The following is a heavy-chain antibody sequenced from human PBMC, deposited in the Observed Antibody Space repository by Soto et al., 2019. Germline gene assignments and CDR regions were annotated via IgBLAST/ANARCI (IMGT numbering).Heavy chain of an antibody. CDR3: ARGGTYYDFWSGYYL. J-gene: IGHJ2*01. Sequence: GGSLRLSCAASGFTFSSYAMHWVRQAPGKGLEWVAVISNDGSSKSYADSVKGRFTISRDNSRNTLYLQMNSLRAEDTTVYYCARGGTYYDFWSGYYLWGRGTLVTVSS. V-gene: IGHV3-30-3*01. D-gene: IGHD3-3*01. CDR2: ISNDGSSK. CDR1: GFTFSSYA.